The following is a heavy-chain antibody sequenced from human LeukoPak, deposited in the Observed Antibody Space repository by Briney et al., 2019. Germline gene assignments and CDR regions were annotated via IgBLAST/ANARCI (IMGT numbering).Heavy chain of an antibody. CDR3: ARHEPYSSSWTIFDY. Sequence: SETLSLTCTVSGGSISSYYWSWIRQPPGKGLEWIGYIYYSGSTNYNPSLKSRVTISVDTSKNQFSLKLSSVTAADTAVYYCARHEPYSSSWTIFDYWGQETLVTVSS. CDR1: GGSISSYY. V-gene: IGHV4-59*08. J-gene: IGHJ4*02. D-gene: IGHD6-13*01. CDR2: IYYSGST.